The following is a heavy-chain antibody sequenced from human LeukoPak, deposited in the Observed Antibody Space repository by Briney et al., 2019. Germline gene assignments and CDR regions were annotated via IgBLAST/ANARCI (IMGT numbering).Heavy chain of an antibody. V-gene: IGHV4-59*01. CDR1: GGSISSYY. Sequence: SETLTLTCTVSGGSISSYYWSWIRQPPGKGPEWIGYIYYSGSTNYNPSLKSRVTISVDTSKNQFSLKLSSVTAADTAVYYCARGDYGDYDYWGQGTLVTVSS. CDR2: IYYSGST. D-gene: IGHD4-17*01. J-gene: IGHJ4*02. CDR3: ARGDYGDYDY.